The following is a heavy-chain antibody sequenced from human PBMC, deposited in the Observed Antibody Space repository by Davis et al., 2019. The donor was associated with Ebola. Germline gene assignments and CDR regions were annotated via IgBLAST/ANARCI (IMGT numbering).Heavy chain of an antibody. Sequence: ASVTVSCKASGYTFTSYDINWVRQATGQGLEWMGWMNPNSGNTGYAQKFQGRVTITADESTSTAYMELSSLRSEDTAVYYCARDLPAGSTSYNYYYYYMDVWGKGTTVTVSS. CDR2: MNPNSGNT. V-gene: IGHV1-8*03. CDR3: ARDLPAGSTSYNYYYYYMDV. J-gene: IGHJ6*03. D-gene: IGHD2-2*01. CDR1: GYTFTSYD.